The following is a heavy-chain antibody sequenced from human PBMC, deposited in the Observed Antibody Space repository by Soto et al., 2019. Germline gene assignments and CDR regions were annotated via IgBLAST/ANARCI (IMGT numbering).Heavy chain of an antibody. V-gene: IGHV3-64*01. D-gene: IGHD1-26*01. Sequence: EVQLVESGGGLVQPGGSLRLSCAASGFTFSRYAMHWVRQAPGKGLEYVSAISSTGGSTYYPNSVKGSFTISRDNSKNTLYLQMGSLRAEDMAVYYCARDGGSYYLDYWGQGTLVTVSS. CDR1: GFTFSRYA. CDR3: ARDGGSYYLDY. CDR2: ISSTGGST. J-gene: IGHJ4*02.